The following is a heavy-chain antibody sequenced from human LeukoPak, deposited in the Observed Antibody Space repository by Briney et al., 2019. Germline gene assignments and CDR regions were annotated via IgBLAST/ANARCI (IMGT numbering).Heavy chain of an antibody. CDR2: INPNNGAT. V-gene: IGHV1-2*02. CDR1: GYTFTSYG. Sequence: GASVKVSCKASGYTFTSYGISWVRQAPGQGLEWMGWINPNNGATSYAQKFQGRVTMTRDTYISTTYMELSSLRSDDTAVYYCARDFQRYFDDWGQGTLVTASS. J-gene: IGHJ4*02. CDR3: ARDFQRYFDD.